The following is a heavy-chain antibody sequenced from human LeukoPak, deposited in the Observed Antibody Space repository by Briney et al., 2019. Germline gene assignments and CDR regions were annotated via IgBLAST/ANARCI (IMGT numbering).Heavy chain of an antibody. D-gene: IGHD3-22*01. CDR3: ARDGSGYYGGDAFDI. J-gene: IGHJ3*02. Sequence: PSETLSLTCAVYGGSFSGYYWSWIRQPPGKGLEWIGEINHSGSTNYNPSLKSRVTISVDKSKNQFSLKLSSVTTADTAVYYCARDGSGYYGGDAFDIWGQGTMVAVSS. CDR1: GGSFSGYY. V-gene: IGHV4-34*01. CDR2: INHSGST.